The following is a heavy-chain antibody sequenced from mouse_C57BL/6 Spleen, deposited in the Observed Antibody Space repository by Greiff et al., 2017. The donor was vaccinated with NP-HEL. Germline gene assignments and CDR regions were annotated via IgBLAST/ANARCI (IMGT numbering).Heavy chain of an antibody. D-gene: IGHD2-5*01. CDR3: ARSYSNYFDY. V-gene: IGHV1-82*01. CDR2: IYPGDGDT. CDR1: GYAFSSSW. Sequence: VQLQQSGPELVKPGASVKISCKASGYAFSSSWMNWVKRRPGKGLEWIGRIYPGDGDTNYNGKFKGKATLTADKSSSTAYMQLSSLTSEDSAVYFCARSYSNYFDYWGQGTTLTVSS. J-gene: IGHJ2*01.